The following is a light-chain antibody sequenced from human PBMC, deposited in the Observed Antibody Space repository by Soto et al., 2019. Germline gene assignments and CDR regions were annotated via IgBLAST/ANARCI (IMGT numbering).Light chain of an antibody. Sequence: EIVMTQSPPTLSVSPGDGATLACRASQSLRSNLAWYQHKPGQAPRLLIYGASTRATGIPARFSGSGSGTDFTLTISGLQSEDSAVYYCQQYGYWRITFGQGTRLEI. CDR1: QSLRSN. J-gene: IGKJ5*01. CDR3: QQYGYWRIT. V-gene: IGKV3-15*01. CDR2: GAS.